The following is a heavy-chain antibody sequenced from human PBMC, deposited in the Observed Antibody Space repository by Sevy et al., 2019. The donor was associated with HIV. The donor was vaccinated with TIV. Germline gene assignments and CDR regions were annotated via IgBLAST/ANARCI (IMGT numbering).Heavy chain of an antibody. CDR2: IWHDGGNK. CDR3: ARESGYSSGWNFDNWFDA. V-gene: IGHV3-33*01. D-gene: IGHD6-19*01. Sequence: GGSLRLSCAASGFIFSSYGMHWVRQAPGKGLEWVAVIWHDGGNKYNADSVKGRFTISRDNSKNTSYLQMNSLRAEDTAVYYCARESGYSSGWNFDNWFDAWGQGTLVTVSS. CDR1: GFIFSSYG. J-gene: IGHJ5*02.